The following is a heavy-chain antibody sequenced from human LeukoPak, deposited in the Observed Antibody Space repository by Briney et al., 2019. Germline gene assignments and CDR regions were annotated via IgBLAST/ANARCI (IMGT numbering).Heavy chain of an antibody. J-gene: IGHJ6*03. V-gene: IGHV3-21*01. CDR2: ISSSSSYI. CDR3: ARAGYDYYYYMDV. Sequence: GGSLRLSCAVSGFTFSTYSMNWVRQAPGKGPEWVSSISSSSSYIYYADSVKGRFTISRDNAKNSLYLQMNSLRAEDTAVYYCARAGYDYYYYMDVWGKGTTVPVSS. CDR1: GFTFSTYS.